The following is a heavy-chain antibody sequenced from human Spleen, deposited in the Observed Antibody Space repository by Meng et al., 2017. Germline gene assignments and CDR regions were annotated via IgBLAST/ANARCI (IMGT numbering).Heavy chain of an antibody. J-gene: IGHJ4*02. CDR3: AREDMVRGITHFDY. CDR1: GYSITGSYN. V-gene: IGHV4-38-2*02. Sequence: SETLSLTCAVSGYSITGSYNWGWIRQSPGKGLEWIGSIYQSGSTYYNPSLKSRVTMSADTSKNQFSLKLTSVTVADTAVYYCAREDMVRGITHFDYWGQGTLVTVSS. D-gene: IGHD3-10*01. CDR2: IYQSGST.